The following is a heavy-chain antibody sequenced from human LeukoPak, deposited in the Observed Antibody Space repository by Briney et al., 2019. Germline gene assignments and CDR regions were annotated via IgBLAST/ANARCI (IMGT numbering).Heavy chain of an antibody. CDR3: ARVRTYYYDSSGQRSAFGI. J-gene: IGHJ3*02. V-gene: IGHV1-46*01. CDR1: GYSLPAKF. CDR2: INPSGGST. Sequence: ASVKVSCKASGYSLPAKFMHWVRQAPGQGLEWMGIINPSGGSTSYAQKFQGRVTMTRDMSTSTVYMELSSLRSEDTAVYYCARVRTYYYDSSGQRSAFGIWGQGTMVTVSS. D-gene: IGHD3-22*01.